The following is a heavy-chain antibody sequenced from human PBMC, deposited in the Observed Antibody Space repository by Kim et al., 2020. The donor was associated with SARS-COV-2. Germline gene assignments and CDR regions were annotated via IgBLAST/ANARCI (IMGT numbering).Heavy chain of an antibody. CDR1: GFSFSTYA. J-gene: IGHJ4*02. V-gene: IGHV3-23*01. Sequence: GGSLRLSCAASGFSFSTYAMSWVRQAPGKGLEWVSTITGSGGDTYYADSGEGRFTISRDNSKDTLYLQMNSLRVEDTAVYYCARILRFPYWGQGTLVTVS. CDR3: ARILRFPY. D-gene: IGHD3-3*01. CDR2: ITGSGGDT.